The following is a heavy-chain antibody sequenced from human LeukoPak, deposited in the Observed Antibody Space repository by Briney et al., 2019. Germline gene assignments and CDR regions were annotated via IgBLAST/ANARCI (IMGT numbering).Heavy chain of an antibody. D-gene: IGHD1-26*01. CDR1: VYTFTIYV. CDR3: ALKSRSESYQEGAFDI. V-gene: IGHV1-18*01. CDR2: ISAYNGNT. J-gene: IGHJ3*02. Sequence: GASVTVSLTPSVYTFTIYVISWVRQAPGQGREWMGWISAYNGNTNYAQKLQGRVTTTTDTSTSTAYMELRSLRSDDTAVYYCALKSRSESYQEGAFDIWGQGTMVTVSS.